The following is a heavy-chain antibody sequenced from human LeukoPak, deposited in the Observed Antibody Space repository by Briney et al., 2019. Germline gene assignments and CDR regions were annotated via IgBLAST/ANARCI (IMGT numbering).Heavy chain of an antibody. D-gene: IGHD3-22*01. J-gene: IGHJ5*02. Sequence: PSETLSLTCTVSGGSISSYYWNWIRQPAGKGLEWIGRIYTTGNANYNPSLKSRVTLSIDTSKKQFSLSLSSVIAADTAVYYCARGKYYYDSNTSYRYFDPWGQGTLVTVSS. V-gene: IGHV4-4*07. CDR2: IYTTGNA. CDR3: ARGKYYYDSNTSYRYFDP. CDR1: GGSISSYY.